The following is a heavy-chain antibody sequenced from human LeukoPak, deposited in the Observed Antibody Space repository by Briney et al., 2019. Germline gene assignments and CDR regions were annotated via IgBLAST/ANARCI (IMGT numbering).Heavy chain of an antibody. CDR1: GGSISSHY. CDR3: ARAPYSSSSLDTYYYYYYMDV. J-gene: IGHJ6*03. CDR2: IYYSGST. D-gene: IGHD6-6*01. V-gene: IGHV4-59*11. Sequence: PSETLSLTCTVSGGSISSHYWSWIRQPPGKGLEWIGYIYYSGSTNYNPSLKSRVTISVDTSKNQFSLKLSSVTAADTAVHYCARAPYSSSSLDTYYYYYYMDVWGKGTTVTVSS.